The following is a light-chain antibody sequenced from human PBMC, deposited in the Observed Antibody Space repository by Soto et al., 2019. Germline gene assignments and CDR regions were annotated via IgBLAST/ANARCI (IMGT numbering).Light chain of an antibody. Sequence: QSVLTQPPSVSGAAGQRVTISCTGSRSNLGSNYAVHWYQQLPGTAPKLLIYDNTKRPSGVPDRFSGSKSGTSASLAITGLRAEDEAYYFCQSDDTSPVFGGGTKVTVL. CDR1: RSNLGSNYA. CDR3: QSDDTSPV. CDR2: DNT. J-gene: IGLJ2*01. V-gene: IGLV1-40*01.